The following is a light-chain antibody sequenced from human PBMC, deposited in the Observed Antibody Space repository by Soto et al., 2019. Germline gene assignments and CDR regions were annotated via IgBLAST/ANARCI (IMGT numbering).Light chain of an antibody. CDR1: QGISSH. Sequence: PSSLSSSVEDRVTITCRASQGISSHLAWYQQKPGKAPKLLIYAASTLQTGVPSRFSGGGSGTDFTLTLSSLQPEDFATYYCQQVNSFPSTFGQGTRLEIK. V-gene: IGKV1-9*01. CDR2: AAS. CDR3: QQVNSFPST. J-gene: IGKJ5*01.